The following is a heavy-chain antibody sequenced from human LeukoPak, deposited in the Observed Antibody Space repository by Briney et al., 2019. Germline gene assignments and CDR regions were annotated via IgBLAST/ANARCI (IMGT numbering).Heavy chain of an antibody. CDR1: GFSLTTGGVG. Sequence: SGPTLVKPTQTLTLTCTFSGFSLTTGGVGVGWIRQPPGEALEWLALIYWDDIKPYSPSLKSRLTITKDTSKNQVVLTMTNMDPVDTGTYYCAKRRREGMTLVTTGFDFWGQGILVTVSS. D-gene: IGHD4-17*01. V-gene: IGHV2-5*02. CDR3: AKRRREGMTLVTTGFDF. CDR2: IYWDDIK. J-gene: IGHJ4*02.